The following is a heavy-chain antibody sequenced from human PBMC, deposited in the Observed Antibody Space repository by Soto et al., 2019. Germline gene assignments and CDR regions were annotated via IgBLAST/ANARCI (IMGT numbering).Heavy chain of an antibody. CDR1: GFTFRRYT. V-gene: IGHV3-30-3*01. J-gene: IGHJ4*02. D-gene: IGHD1-26*01. CDR2: ISYDGSNK. CDR3: ARSGGSYFGPFDS. Sequence: GGSLRLSCAASGFTFRRYTMHWVRQAPGKGLEWVAVISYDGSNKYYADYVKGRFTISRDNSKNTLYVQMNRLRAEDTAVFYCARSGGSYFGPFDSWGQGTLVTSPQ.